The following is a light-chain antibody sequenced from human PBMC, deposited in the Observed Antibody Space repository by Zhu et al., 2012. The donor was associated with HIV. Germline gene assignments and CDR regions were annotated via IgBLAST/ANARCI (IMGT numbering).Light chain of an antibody. V-gene: IGKV3-11*01. CDR1: QSVSTY. CDR3: HQYNNWPPT. Sequence: EIVLTQSPGTLSVSTGERVTLSCRASQSVSTYLAWYQQKPGQAPRLLIYGAFQRATGIPARFSGSGSGTDFTLTISSLEPEDFAVYYCHQYNNWPPTFGQGTKVELK. J-gene: IGKJ1*01. CDR2: GAF.